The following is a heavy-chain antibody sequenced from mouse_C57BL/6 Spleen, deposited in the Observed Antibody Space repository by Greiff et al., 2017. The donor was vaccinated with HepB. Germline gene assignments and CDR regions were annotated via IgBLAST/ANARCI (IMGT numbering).Heavy chain of an antibody. CDR3: TRGTGTDIYDMDY. CDR1: GYTFTSYW. D-gene: IGHD4-1*01. V-gene: IGHV1-5*01. J-gene: IGHJ4*01. Sequence: EVQLQQSGTVLARPGASVKMSCKTSGYTFTSYWMHWVKQRPGQGLEWIGAIYPGNSDTSYNQKFKGKAKLTAVTSDSTAYMELSSLTNEDSAVYNCTRGTGTDIYDMDYWGKGTSVTVSS. CDR2: IYPGNSDT.